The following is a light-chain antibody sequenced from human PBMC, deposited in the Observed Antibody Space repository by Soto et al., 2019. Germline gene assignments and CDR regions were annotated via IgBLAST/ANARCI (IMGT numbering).Light chain of an antibody. V-gene: IGKV1-5*03. CDR1: QSISSW. Sequence: DIQMTQSPSTLSASVGDRVTITCRASQSISSWLAWYQQKPGKAPKLLIYKASSLESGVPSRFSGSGSGTEFTLTISVLQPDDFATYYFQHYNSYSRTFGQGTKLEIK. CDR3: QHYNSYSRT. CDR2: KAS. J-gene: IGKJ2*02.